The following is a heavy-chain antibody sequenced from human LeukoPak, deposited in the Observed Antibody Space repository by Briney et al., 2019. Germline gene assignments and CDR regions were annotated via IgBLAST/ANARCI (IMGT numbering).Heavy chain of an antibody. D-gene: IGHD2-15*01. CDR3: ARLGYCSGGSCHHDY. J-gene: IGHJ4*02. Sequence: SETLSLTCTVSGDSISSTYFWAWIRQPPGTGLEWIATINHNGNTYYNPLLKSRVTISVDRSRNQFSLKLTSVTAADTAVYYCARLGYCSGGSCHHDYWGQGTLVTVS. CDR2: INHNGNT. V-gene: IGHV4-38-2*02. CDR1: GDSISSTYF.